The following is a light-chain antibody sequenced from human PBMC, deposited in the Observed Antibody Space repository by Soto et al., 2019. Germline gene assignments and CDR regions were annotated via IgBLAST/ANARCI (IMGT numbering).Light chain of an antibody. Sequence: EIVLTQSPGTLSVSPGERATLSCRASQTISSNNLAWYQQKPGQAPSLLNYGTSSRATGIPDRFSGSGSGTDFTLTISRLGPEDSAIYYCQQYGSWTFGQGTKVEI. CDR1: QTISSNN. CDR3: QQYGSWT. CDR2: GTS. J-gene: IGKJ1*01. V-gene: IGKV3-20*01.